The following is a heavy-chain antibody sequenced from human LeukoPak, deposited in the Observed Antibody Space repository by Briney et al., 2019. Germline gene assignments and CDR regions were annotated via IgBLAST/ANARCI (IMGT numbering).Heavy chain of an antibody. D-gene: IGHD3-10*01. Sequence: SETLSLTCTVSGYSISSGYYWGWIRQPPGKGLEWIGSIYHSGSTYYNPSLKSRVTISVDTSKNQFSLKLSSVTAADTAVYYCARVGILWFGELPNWFDPWGQGALVTVSS. V-gene: IGHV4-38-2*02. CDR1: GYSISSGYY. J-gene: IGHJ5*02. CDR3: ARVGILWFGELPNWFDP. CDR2: IYHSGST.